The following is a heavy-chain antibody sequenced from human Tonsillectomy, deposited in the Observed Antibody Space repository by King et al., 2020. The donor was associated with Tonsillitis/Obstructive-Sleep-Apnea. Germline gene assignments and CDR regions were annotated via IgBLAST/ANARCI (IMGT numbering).Heavy chain of an antibody. D-gene: IGHD3-22*01. CDR1: GGSISSYY. CDR2: IYYSGST. V-gene: IGHV4-59*01. J-gene: IGHJ4*02. CDR3: ARAPRISSGYYFHFDY. Sequence: VQLQESGPGLVKPSETLSLACTVSGGSISSYYWSWIRQPPGKGLEWIGYIYYSGSTNYNPSLKSRVTISVDTSKNQFSLKLSSVTAADTAVYYCARAPRISSGYYFHFDYLGQGTLVTVSS.